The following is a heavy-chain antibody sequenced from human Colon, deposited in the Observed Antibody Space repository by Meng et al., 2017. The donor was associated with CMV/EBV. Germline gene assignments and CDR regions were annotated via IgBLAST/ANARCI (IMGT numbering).Heavy chain of an antibody. Sequence: YSMPWVRQAPGKGLEWVAVVSSDGSHKYYADSMKGGFTISRDNSKNTVYLEVISLRAEDSALYYCARDRIDCSRTSCPTGALTYFDYWGQGTLVTVSS. CDR2: VSSDGSHK. D-gene: IGHD2-2*01. CDR1: YS. J-gene: IGHJ4*02. V-gene: IGHV3-30*04. CDR3: ARDRIDCSRTSCPTGALTYFDY.